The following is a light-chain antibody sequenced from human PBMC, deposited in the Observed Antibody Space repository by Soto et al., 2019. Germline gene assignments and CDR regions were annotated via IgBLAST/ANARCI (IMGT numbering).Light chain of an antibody. Sequence: QSDLTQPASVSGSPGQSITISCTGTSSDVGGYNYVSWYQQHPGKAPKLMIYEVSNRSSGVSNRFAGSKSGNTASLTISGLQAEDEADYYCSSYTSSSTLEVFGTGTKVTVL. J-gene: IGLJ1*01. V-gene: IGLV2-14*01. CDR1: SSDVGGYNY. CDR2: EVS. CDR3: SSYTSSSTLEV.